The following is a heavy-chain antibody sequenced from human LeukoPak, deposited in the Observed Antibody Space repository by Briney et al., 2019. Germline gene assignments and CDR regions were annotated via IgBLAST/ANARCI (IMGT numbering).Heavy chain of an antibody. J-gene: IGHJ4*02. CDR2: IYPGDSDT. V-gene: IGHV5-51*01. CDR1: GYSLSSYW. Sequence: GESLKISWKGSGYSLSSYWIGWVRQMPGKGLELMGIIYPGDSDTRYSPSFEGPVTISADKSISTAYLQLSRLKASDTAIYYCARREGYGEFDYWGQGTLVTASS. D-gene: IGHD4-17*01. CDR3: ARREGYGEFDY.